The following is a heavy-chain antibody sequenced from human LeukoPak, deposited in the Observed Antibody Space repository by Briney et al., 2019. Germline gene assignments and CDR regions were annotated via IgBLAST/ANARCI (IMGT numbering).Heavy chain of an antibody. CDR2: IYHSGST. CDR3: ARRYRYSGSDYGDAFDI. V-gene: IGHV4-38-2*02. J-gene: IGHJ3*02. CDR1: GYSISSGYY. D-gene: IGHD1-26*01. Sequence: PSETLSLTCTVSGYSISSGYYWGWIRQPPGKGLEWIGSIYHSGSTYYNPSLKSRVTISVDTSKNQFSLKLSSVTAADTAVYYCARRYRYSGSDYGDAFDIWGQGTMVTVSS.